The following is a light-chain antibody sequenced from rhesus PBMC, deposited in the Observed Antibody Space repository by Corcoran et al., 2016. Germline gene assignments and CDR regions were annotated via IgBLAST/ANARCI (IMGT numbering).Light chain of an antibody. V-gene: IGKV1-19*01. CDR1: QGSSSW. CDR3: QQYDDRPYS. Sequence: DIQMTQSPSSLSASVGDKVTITCHASQGSSSWLPWYQQKPGKAPKPLIYYAYSLKSGGTSRFSGSGSGTDYTRTISRLQPEDFATYDWQQYDDRPYSFGQGTKVEIK. CDR2: YAY. J-gene: IGKJ2*01.